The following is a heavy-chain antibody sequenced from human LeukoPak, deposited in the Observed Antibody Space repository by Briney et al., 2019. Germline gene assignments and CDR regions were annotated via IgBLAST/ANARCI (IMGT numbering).Heavy chain of an antibody. Sequence: GGSLRLSCAASGFTFSAYAMSWVRQAPGKGLEWASAISGSGDTTNSADSVKGRFTISRDNSKNMLYLHMNSLRAEDTAVYYCAKPSVGGATGFDSWGQGTLVTVSS. J-gene: IGHJ4*02. CDR3: AKPSVGGATGFDS. CDR1: GFTFSAYA. V-gene: IGHV3-23*01. D-gene: IGHD1-26*01. CDR2: ISGSGDTT.